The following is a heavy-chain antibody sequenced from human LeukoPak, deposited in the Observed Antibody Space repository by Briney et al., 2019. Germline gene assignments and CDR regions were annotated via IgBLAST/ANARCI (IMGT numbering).Heavy chain of an antibody. D-gene: IGHD1-14*01. V-gene: IGHV3-7*01. J-gene: IGHJ4*02. CDR2: IKQDGSEK. Sequence: PGGSLRLSCADSGFTFSNYWMSWVRQAPGKGLEWVANIKQDGSEKYYVDSVKGRFTISRDNAKNSLYLQMNSLRAEDTAVYYCARDVYNYFDYWGQGTLVTVSS. CDR1: GFTFSNYW. CDR3: ARDVYNYFDY.